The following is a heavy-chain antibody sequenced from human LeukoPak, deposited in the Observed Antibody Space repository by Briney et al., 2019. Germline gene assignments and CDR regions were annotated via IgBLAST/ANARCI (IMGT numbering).Heavy chain of an antibody. Sequence: GGSLRLSFAASGFTFSSYWMSWFRQAPGKGLEWVANIKQDGSEKYYVDSVKGRFTISRDNAKNSLYLQMNSLRAEDTAVYYCARDSRESDAFDIWGQGTMVTVSS. V-gene: IGHV3-7*01. CDR3: ARDSRESDAFDI. CDR1: GFTFSSYW. CDR2: IKQDGSEK. J-gene: IGHJ3*02. D-gene: IGHD3-10*01.